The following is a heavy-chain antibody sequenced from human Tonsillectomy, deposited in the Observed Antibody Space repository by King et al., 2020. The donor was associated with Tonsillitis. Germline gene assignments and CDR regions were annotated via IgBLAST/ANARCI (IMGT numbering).Heavy chain of an antibody. CDR3: ARHSLVVAATQGFDY. J-gene: IGHJ4*02. CDR1: GGSISSSSYY. Sequence: QLQESGPGLVKPSETLSLTCTVSGGSISSSSYYWGWIRQPPGKGLEWIGSIYYSGSTYYNPSLKSRVTISVDTSKNQFSLKLSSVTAADTAVYYCARHSLVVAATQGFDYWGQGTLVTVSS. D-gene: IGHD2-15*01. CDR2: IYYSGST. V-gene: IGHV4-39*07.